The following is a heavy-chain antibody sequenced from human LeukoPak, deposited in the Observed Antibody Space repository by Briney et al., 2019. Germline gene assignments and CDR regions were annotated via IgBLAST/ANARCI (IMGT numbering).Heavy chain of an antibody. CDR1: GGSISSYY. J-gene: IGHJ4*02. CDR3: ARHCSGGSCYSEAFDY. Sequence: PSETLSLTCTVSGGSISSYYWSWIRQPPGKGLEWIGYIYYSGSTNYNPSLKSRVTISVDTSKDQFSLKMSSVTAADTAVYYCARHCSGGSCYSEAFDYWGQGTLVTVSP. D-gene: IGHD2-15*01. CDR2: IYYSGST. V-gene: IGHV4-59*08.